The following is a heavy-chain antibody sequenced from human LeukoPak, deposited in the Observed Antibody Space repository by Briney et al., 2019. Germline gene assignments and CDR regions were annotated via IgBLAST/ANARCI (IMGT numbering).Heavy chain of an antibody. J-gene: IGHJ4*02. CDR1: GFTFSSYG. Sequence: GGSLRLSCAASGFTFSSYGMHWVRQAPGKGLEWVAFIRYDGSNKYYADSVKGRFTISRDNSKNTLYLQMNSLRLEDTAVYYCARTFCSRWGIIDYWGQGTLVTVSS. CDR3: ARTFCSRWGIIDY. D-gene: IGHD6-13*01. CDR2: IRYDGSNK. V-gene: IGHV3-30*02.